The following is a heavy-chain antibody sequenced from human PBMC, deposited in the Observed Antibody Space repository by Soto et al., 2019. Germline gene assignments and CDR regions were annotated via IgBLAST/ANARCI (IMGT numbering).Heavy chain of an antibody. CDR1: GGSISSYY. V-gene: IGHV4-59*01. Sequence: SETLSLTCTVSGGSISSYYWSWIRQPPGKGLEWIGYIYYSGSTNYNPSLKSRVTISVDTSKNQFSLKLSSVTAADTAVYYCARESTVAAESWFDPWGQGTLVTVSS. CDR3: ARESTVAAESWFDP. CDR2: IYYSGST. D-gene: IGHD6-13*01. J-gene: IGHJ5*02.